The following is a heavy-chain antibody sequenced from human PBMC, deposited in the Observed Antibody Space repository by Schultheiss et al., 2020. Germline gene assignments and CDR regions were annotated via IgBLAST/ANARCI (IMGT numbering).Heavy chain of an antibody. Sequence: SETLSLTCAVYGGSFSGYYWSWIRQPPGKGLEWIGEINHSGSTNYNPSLKSRVTISVDTSKNQFSLKLSSVTAADTAVYYCARGYCSGGSCSQVWGQGTLVTGYS. V-gene: IGHV4-34*01. D-gene: IGHD2-15*01. CDR2: INHSGST. CDR3: ARGYCSGGSCSQV. J-gene: IGHJ4*02. CDR1: GGSFSGYY.